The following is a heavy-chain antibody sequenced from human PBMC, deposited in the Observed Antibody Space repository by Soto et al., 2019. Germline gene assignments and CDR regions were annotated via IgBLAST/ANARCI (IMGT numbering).Heavy chain of an antibody. D-gene: IGHD3-10*01. CDR3: ARACRDAYFSAVDV. CDR1: GGSFSNYA. V-gene: IGHV1-69*01. CDR2: MIPMFGIG. Sequence: QVQLVQSGAEVKMPGSSVRVSCKASGGSFSNYAISWVRQAPGQGLEWMGGMIPMFGIGNYAEKFLGRVTITAAESTRISHTEVSIPRSAEPDVYFCARACRDAYFSAVDVWGQVTAVTVSS. J-gene: IGHJ6*02.